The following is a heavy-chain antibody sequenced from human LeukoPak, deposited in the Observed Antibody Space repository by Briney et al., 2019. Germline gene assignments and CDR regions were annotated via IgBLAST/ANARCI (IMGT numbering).Heavy chain of an antibody. CDR2: ISGSGGSR. D-gene: IGHD6-19*01. V-gene: IGHV3-23*01. CDR3: ARAQWRTYSYYYMDV. CDR1: GFSFSSYV. J-gene: IGHJ6*03. Sequence: GGSLRLSCTASGFSFSSYVMNWVRQAPGKGLEWVSGISGSGGSRYFADSVKGRFAISRDDSKNTLYLQMNSLRAEDTAIYYCARAQWRTYSYYYMDVWGKGTTVTVSS.